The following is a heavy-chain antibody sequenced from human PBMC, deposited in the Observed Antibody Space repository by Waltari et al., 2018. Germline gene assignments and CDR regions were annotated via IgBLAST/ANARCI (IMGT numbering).Heavy chain of an antibody. J-gene: IGHJ4*02. V-gene: IGHV3-30-3*01. CDR2: ISYDGSNK. Sequence: QVQLVESGGGVVQPGRSLRLSCAASGFTFSSYAMHWVRQAPGKGLEVVAVISYDGSNKYYADSLKGRFTIARDNSKNTLYLQMNSLRAEDTAVYYCAREMATTPLFDYWGQGTLVTVSS. CDR3: AREMATTPLFDY. D-gene: IGHD5-12*01. CDR1: GFTFSSYA.